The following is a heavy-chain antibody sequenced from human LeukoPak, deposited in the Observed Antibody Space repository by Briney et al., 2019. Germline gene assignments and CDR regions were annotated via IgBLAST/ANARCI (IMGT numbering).Heavy chain of an antibody. D-gene: IGHD1-26*01. V-gene: IGHV1-69*06. CDR1: GGTFSNYD. CDR2: IIPIFGTS. J-gene: IGHJ4*02. Sequence: ASVKVSCKASGGTFSNYDISWVRQAPGQGLEWMGGIIPIFGTSNYAQKFQGRVTIIADKSTSTAYMELSSLRSEDTAVYYCARLRVGATYPCDYWGQGTLVTVSS. CDR3: ARLRVGATYPCDY.